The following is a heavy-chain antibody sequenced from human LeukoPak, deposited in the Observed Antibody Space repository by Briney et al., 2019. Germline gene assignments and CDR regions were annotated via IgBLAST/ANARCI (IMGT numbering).Heavy chain of an antibody. V-gene: IGHV4-34*01. CDR2: INHSGST. CDR1: GGSFSGYY. D-gene: IGHD3-16*02. CDR3: AGGLGITFGGVIARRDAFDI. J-gene: IGHJ3*02. Sequence: SETQSLTCAVYGGSFSGYYWSWIRQPPGKGLEWTGEINHSGSTNYNPSLKSRVTISVDTSKNQFSLKLSSVTAADTAVYYCAGGLGITFGGVIARRDAFDIWGQGTMVTVSS.